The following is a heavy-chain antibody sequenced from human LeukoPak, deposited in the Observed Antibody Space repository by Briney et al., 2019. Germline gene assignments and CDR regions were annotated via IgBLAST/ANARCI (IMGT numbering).Heavy chain of an antibody. J-gene: IGHJ4*02. CDR3: AKGSLIAASGTLFDF. CDR1: GFTFDDYS. Sequence: PGGSLRLSCAASGFTFDDYSMHWVRQSPGKGLEWLSGLGWNGDIIDYAGPVKGRFTISRDNAKNSLYLQMDSLKTEDTALYYCAKGSLIAASGTLFDFWGQGTRVTVSS. CDR2: LGWNGDII. V-gene: IGHV3-9*01. D-gene: IGHD6-13*01.